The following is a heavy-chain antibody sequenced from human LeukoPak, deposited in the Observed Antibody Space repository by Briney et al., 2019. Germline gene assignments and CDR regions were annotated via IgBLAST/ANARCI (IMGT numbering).Heavy chain of an antibody. CDR3: ARADYSSSPLDY. V-gene: IGHV4-61*02. Sequence: SETLSLTCTVSGGSVGRGTYYWYWIRRPAGKGLEWIGRIYTSGITNYHPSLESRVTISIDTSRNQFSLRLTSVTAADTAVYFCARADYSSSPLDYWGQGTLVTVSS. J-gene: IGHJ4*02. CDR2: IYTSGIT. D-gene: IGHD6-6*01. CDR1: GGSVGRGTYY.